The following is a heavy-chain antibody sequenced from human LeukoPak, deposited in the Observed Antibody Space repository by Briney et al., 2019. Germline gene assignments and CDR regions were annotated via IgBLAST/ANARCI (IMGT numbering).Heavy chain of an antibody. Sequence: SETLSLTCTVSGGSISGYFWSWIRQPPGKGLEWIGYIQYTGNTNYNPSLKSRVTMSVDTSKNHFSLKLSSVTAADTAVYYCARGKGYFDYWGQGTLVTVSS. CDR1: GGSISGYF. CDR3: ARGKGYFDY. J-gene: IGHJ4*02. V-gene: IGHV4-59*08. CDR2: IQYTGNT.